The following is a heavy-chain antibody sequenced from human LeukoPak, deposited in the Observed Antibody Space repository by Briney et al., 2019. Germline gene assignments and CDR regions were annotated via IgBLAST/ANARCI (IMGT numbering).Heavy chain of an antibody. V-gene: IGHV3-7*01. D-gene: IGHD3-10*01. J-gene: IGHJ3*02. Sequence: GGSLRLSCAASGFTFSNYWMTWVRQAPGKGLEWVANIQEEGTEKYYVDSVKGRFTISRDNAKNSLYLQMNSLRAEDTAVYYCARGSGGSKDAFDIWGQGTMVTVSS. CDR1: GFTFSNYW. CDR2: IQEEGTEK. CDR3: ARGSGGSKDAFDI.